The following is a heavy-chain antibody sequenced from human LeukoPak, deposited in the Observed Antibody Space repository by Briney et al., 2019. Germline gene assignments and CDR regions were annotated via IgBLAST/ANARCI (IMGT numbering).Heavy chain of an antibody. CDR3: ARAKGYDILTGLYYFDY. J-gene: IGHJ4*02. CDR2: IYYSGST. D-gene: IGHD3-9*01. V-gene: IGHV4-31*03. CDR1: GGSISSGGYY. Sequence: SETLSLTCTVSGGSISSGGYYWSWIRQHPGKGLEWIGYIYYSGSTYYNPSLKSRVTISVDTSKNQFSLKLSSVTAADTAVYYCARAKGYDILTGLYYFDYWGQGTLVTVSS.